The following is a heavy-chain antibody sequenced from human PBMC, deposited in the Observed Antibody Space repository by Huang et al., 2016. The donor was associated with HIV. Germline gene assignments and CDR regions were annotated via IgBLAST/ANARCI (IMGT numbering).Heavy chain of an antibody. CDR2: VSFDGSQT. CDR3: ASAPARALSYFDN. J-gene: IGHJ4*02. CDR1: GFAFSNNA. V-gene: IGHV3-30*04. D-gene: IGHD3-10*01. Sequence: QVLLVESGGGVVQPGKSLRLSCTASGFAFSNNAMHWVRQAPGKGLEWMAVVSFDGSQTYLADSGNDRFTISRDNSKSTLFLQMSSLRPDDTAVYYCASAPARALSYFDNWGQGTLVTVSS.